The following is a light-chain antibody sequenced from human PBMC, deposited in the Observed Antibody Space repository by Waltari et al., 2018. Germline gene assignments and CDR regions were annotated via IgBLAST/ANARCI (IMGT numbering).Light chain of an antibody. CDR1: SSNIGTNT. CDR3: AAWGDSLHGRWV. CDR2: NNN. V-gene: IGLV1-44*01. Sequence: QSVLTQPPSASGTPGQRVTISCSGSSSNIGTNTVNWYQQVPGTAPTLLIFNNNQRPSGVPDRVSGSESGTSASLAISGLQSEDESDYYCAAWGDSLHGRWVFGGGTKLTVL. J-gene: IGLJ3*02.